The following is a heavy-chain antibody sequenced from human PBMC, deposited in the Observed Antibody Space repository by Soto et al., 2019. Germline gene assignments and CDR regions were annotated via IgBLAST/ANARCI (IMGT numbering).Heavy chain of an antibody. J-gene: IGHJ3*02. CDR1: GYSFTSYW. CDR2: IYPGDSDT. V-gene: IGHV5-51*01. CDR3: ARLATRDRDVVMSAFDI. D-gene: IGHD3-22*01. Sequence: GESLKISCKGSGYSFTSYWIGWVRQMPGKGLEWMGIIYPGDSDTRYSPSFQGQVTISADKSISTAYLQWSSLKASDTAMYYCARLATRDRDVVMSAFDIWGQGTMVTVSS.